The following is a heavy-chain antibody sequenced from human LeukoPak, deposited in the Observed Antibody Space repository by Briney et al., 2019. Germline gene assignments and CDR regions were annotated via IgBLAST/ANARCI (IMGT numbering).Heavy chain of an antibody. Sequence: SVKVPCKASGGTFSSYAISWVRQAPGQGLEWMGGIIPIFGTANYAQKFQGRVTITADESTSTAYMELSSLRSEDTAVYYCARGNWATLYYYYGMDVWGQGTTVTASS. V-gene: IGHV1-69*13. J-gene: IGHJ6*02. CDR3: ARGNWATLYYYYGMDV. CDR1: GGTFSSYA. D-gene: IGHD7-27*01. CDR2: IIPIFGTA.